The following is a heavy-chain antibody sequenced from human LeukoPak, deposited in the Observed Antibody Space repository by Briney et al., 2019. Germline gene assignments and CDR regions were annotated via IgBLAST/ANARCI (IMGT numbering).Heavy chain of an antibody. CDR3: AREPNYYDSSGYSYDAFDV. Sequence: GGSLRLSCAASGFIVSSNCMSWVRQAPGKGLEWVSVIYSGGGTSYADSVKGRFTISRDNVKNTLYLQMNSLRAEDTAVYYCAREPNYYDSSGYSYDAFDVWGQGTMVTVSS. CDR2: IYSGGGT. J-gene: IGHJ3*01. CDR1: GFIVSSNC. D-gene: IGHD3-22*01. V-gene: IGHV3-53*01.